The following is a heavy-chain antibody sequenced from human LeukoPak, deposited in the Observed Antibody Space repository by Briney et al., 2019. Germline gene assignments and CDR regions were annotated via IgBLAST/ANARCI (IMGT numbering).Heavy chain of an antibody. Sequence: GGSLRLSCAASGFTFSDYYMSWIRQAPGKGLEWVSYINSSGSTIYYADSVKGRFTISRDNAKNSLYLQMNSLRAEDTAVYYCARAQGGSSWYGVYYYYYMDVWGKGTTVTVSS. V-gene: IGHV3-11*01. CDR1: GFTFSDYY. CDR3: ARAQGGSSWYGVYYYYYMDV. D-gene: IGHD6-13*01. J-gene: IGHJ6*03. CDR2: INSSGSTI.